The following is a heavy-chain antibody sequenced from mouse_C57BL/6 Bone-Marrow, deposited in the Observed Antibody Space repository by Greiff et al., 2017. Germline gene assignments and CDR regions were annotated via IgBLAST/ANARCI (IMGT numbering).Heavy chain of an antibody. J-gene: IGHJ4*01. CDR3: ARFDYDRHYYAMDY. V-gene: IGHV1-18*01. CDR2: INPNNGGT. CDR1: GYTFTDYN. Sequence: VQLQQSGPELVKPGASVKIPCKASGYTFTDYNMDWVKQSHGKSLEWIGDINPNNGGTIYNQKFKGKATLTVDKSSSTAYMELRSLTSEDTAVYYCARFDYDRHYYAMDYWGQGTSVTVSS. D-gene: IGHD2-4*01.